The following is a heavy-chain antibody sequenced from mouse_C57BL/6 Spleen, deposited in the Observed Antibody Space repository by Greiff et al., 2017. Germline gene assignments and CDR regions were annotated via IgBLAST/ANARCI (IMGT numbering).Heavy chain of an antibody. V-gene: IGHV1-55*01. Sequence: QVQLQQPGAELVKPGASVKMSCKASGYTFTSYWITWVKQRPGQGLEWIGDIYPGIGSTNYNEQFKSKATLTVTTSSSTAYMQHSSLTSEDSAVDYCATVVAKGFAYWGQGTLVTVSA. J-gene: IGHJ3*01. CDR2: IYPGIGST. CDR1: GYTFTSYW. D-gene: IGHD1-1*01. CDR3: ATVVAKGFAY.